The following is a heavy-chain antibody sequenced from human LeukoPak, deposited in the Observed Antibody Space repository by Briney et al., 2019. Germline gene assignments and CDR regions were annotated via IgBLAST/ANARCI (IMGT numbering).Heavy chain of an antibody. CDR3: ARDHRTIFGVVIHYYFDY. CDR1: GGSISSGSYY. V-gene: IGHV4-61*02. J-gene: IGHJ4*02. CDR2: IYTSGST. D-gene: IGHD3-3*01. Sequence: SQTLSLTCTVSGGSISSGSYYWSWIRQPAGKGLEWIGRIYTSGSTNYNPSLKSRVTMSVDTSKNQFSLKLSSVTAADTAVYYCARDHRTIFGVVIHYYFDYWGQGTLVTVSS.